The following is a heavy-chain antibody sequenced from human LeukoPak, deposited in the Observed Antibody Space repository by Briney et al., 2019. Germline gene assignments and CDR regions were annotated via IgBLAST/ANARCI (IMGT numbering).Heavy chain of an antibody. J-gene: IGHJ3*02. CDR1: GYSFITYF. CDR3: ARQYDSSGSI. V-gene: IGHV1-2*02. Sequence: ASVKVSCKASGYSFITYFIHWMRQAPGQGLEWMGWISPHNGDIKYAQKFHGRVSMTRDTPINTVYMELSSLISDDTAVYYCARQYDSSGSIWGQGTMVTVSS. D-gene: IGHD3-22*01. CDR2: ISPHNGDI.